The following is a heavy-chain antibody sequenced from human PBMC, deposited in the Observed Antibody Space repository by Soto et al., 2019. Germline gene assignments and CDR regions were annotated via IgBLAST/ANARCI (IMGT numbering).Heavy chain of an antibody. CDR1: GYRFSDYY. V-gene: IGHV1-2*02. CDR3: ARESGGATATLDYYYFFLDV. D-gene: IGHD5-12*01. J-gene: IGHJ6*03. Sequence: QVQLVQSGAEVKKPGASVTVSCKASGYRFSDYYLHWVRQAPGQGPEWMGWMNPNSGDTKYAQKFKGRVTMTRDTSVRTAFMELTWLKSDDTAVYSCARESGGATATLDYYYFFLDVWGIGTTVTVSS. CDR2: MNPNSGDT.